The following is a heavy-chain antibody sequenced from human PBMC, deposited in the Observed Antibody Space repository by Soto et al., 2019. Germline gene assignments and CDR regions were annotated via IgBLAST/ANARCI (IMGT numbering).Heavy chain of an antibody. J-gene: IGHJ6*02. D-gene: IGHD2-15*01. Sequence: QVPLVESGGGVVQPGRSLRLSCAASGFTFSSYGMHWVRQAPGKGLEWVAGIWYDGSNKDYADSVKGRFTISRDNSKNTLYLQMNSLRAEDTAVYYCARGDCSGGSCYSEAYGMDVWGQGTTVTVSS. CDR3: ARGDCSGGSCYSEAYGMDV. CDR1: GFTFSSYG. V-gene: IGHV3-33*01. CDR2: IWYDGSNK.